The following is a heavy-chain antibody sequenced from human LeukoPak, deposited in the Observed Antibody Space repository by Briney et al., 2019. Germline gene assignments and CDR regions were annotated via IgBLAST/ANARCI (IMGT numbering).Heavy chain of an antibody. CDR3: ARHESGGYDSGWFDP. CDR1: GYRFTSNW. CDR2: IYPGDSDT. V-gene: IGHV5-51*01. J-gene: IGHJ5*02. D-gene: IGHD5-12*01. Sequence: GESLKISCKGSGYRFTSNWIGWVRQMPRKGLEWMGIIYPGDSDTRYSPSFQGQVTISADKSISTAYLQWSSLKASDTAMYYCARHESGGYDSGWFDPWGQGTLVTVSS.